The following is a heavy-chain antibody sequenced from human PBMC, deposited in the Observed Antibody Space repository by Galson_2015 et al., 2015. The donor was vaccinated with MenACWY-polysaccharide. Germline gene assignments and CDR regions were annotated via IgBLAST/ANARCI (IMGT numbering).Heavy chain of an antibody. CDR1: GFTFSNYA. V-gene: IGHV3-23*01. J-gene: IGHJ4*02. Sequence: SLRLSCEASGFTFSNYAMSWVRQAPGKGLEWVSVISSSGDNTYYADSVKGRFTISRDNSKNTLFLQMNSLRVEDTALYYCAKDLRKTTAVTRRLDCWGQGTPVTVSA. D-gene: IGHD4-17*01. CDR2: ISSSGDNT. CDR3: AKDLRKTTAVTRRLDC.